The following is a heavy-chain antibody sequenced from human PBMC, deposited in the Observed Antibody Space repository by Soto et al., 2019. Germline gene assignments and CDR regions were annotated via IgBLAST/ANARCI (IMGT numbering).Heavy chain of an antibody. CDR1: GFTFDTYA. V-gene: IGHV3-23*01. Sequence: GGSLRLSCVASGFTFDTYALNWVRQAPGKGLEWVSAIGSSGSTYYADSVKGRFTISRDTPKKTLYLQMNSLRVEDTAKYYCSYDTFGDKDFWGQGTPVTV. J-gene: IGHJ4*02. CDR2: IGSSGST. D-gene: IGHD3-9*01. CDR3: SYDTFGDKDF.